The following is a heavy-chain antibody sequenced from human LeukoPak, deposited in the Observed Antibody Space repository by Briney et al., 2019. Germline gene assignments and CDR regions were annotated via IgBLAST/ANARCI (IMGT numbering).Heavy chain of an antibody. CDR3: ARKDYDILTGLDY. D-gene: IGHD3-9*01. V-gene: IGHV3-11*04. CDR1: TFNFSDYY. CDR2: ISSSGSTI. J-gene: IGHJ4*02. Sequence: GGSLRLSCAASTFNFSDYYMSWIRQAPGKGLEWVSYISSSGSTIYYADSVKGRFAISRDNAKTSLYLQMNSLRAEDTAMYYCARKDYDILTGLDYWGQGTLVTVSS.